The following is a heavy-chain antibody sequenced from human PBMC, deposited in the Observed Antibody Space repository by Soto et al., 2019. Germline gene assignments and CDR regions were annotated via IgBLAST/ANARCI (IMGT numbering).Heavy chain of an antibody. D-gene: IGHD6-19*01. V-gene: IGHV3-23*01. CDR2: ISSGGDNT. CDR1: GFTLRSHA. Sequence: EVQLLESGGGVVQAWGALRLSCGGSGFTLRSHAMRLGRQAPGKGLGWGSTISSGGDNTYSADSVKGRFTISRDNSKNTLYLQMNSLRAEDTAVYYCAKDFDSYSSGRYGMDVWGQGTTVTVSS. J-gene: IGHJ6*02. CDR3: AKDFDSYSSGRYGMDV.